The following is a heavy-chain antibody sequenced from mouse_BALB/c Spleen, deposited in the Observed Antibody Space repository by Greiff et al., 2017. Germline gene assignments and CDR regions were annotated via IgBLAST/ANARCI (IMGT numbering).Heavy chain of an antibody. Sequence: EVKLMESGPGLVKPSQSLSLTCTVTGYSITSDYAWNWIRQLPGNKLEWMGYISYSGSTSYNPSLKSRISITRDTSKNQFFLQLNSVTTEDTATYYCATYYEEFAYWGQGTLVTVSA. CDR3: ATYYEEFAY. CDR1: GYSITSDYA. CDR2: ISYSGST. V-gene: IGHV3-2*02. J-gene: IGHJ3*01. D-gene: IGHD2-10*01.